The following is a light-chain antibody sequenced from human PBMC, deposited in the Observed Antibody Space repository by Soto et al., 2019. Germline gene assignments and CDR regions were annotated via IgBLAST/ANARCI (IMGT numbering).Light chain of an antibody. Sequence: QSVLTQPPSVSGAPGQGVTISCTGGSSNIGANYDVHWYQQLPGTAPKVLIYGNSNRPSGVPDRFSGSKSGTSASLAITGLQVEDEADYYCAAWDGSLSGHVFGTGTKLTVL. CDR2: GNS. CDR1: SSNIGANYD. J-gene: IGLJ1*01. CDR3: AAWDGSLSGHV. V-gene: IGLV1-40*01.